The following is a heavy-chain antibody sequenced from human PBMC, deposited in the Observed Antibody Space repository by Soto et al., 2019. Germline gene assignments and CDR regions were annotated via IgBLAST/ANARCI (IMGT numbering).Heavy chain of an antibody. D-gene: IGHD3-22*01. CDR3: ARQIYDSDTGPNFHHYIDS. CDR2: IYASVSRT. V-gene: IGHV5-10-1*01. Sequence: PVESLKFARRGSGYSCAGDWVTWVCQMPVKGLEWMARIYASVSRTYYIPSFRGHVTISITKSITTAFLQWSSPRATDTAMYYSARQIYDSDTGPNFHHYIDSWRQGT. CDR1: GYSCAGDW. J-gene: IGHJ4*02.